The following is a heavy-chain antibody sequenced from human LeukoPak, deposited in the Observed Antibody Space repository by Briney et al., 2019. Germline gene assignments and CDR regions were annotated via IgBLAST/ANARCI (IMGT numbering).Heavy chain of an antibody. J-gene: IGHJ3*02. CDR3: ARDAQLVGLGVFDI. D-gene: IGHD6-6*01. CDR1: GGTFSSYA. V-gene: IGHV1-69*05. CDR2: IIPIFGTA. Sequence: ASVKVSRKASGGTFSSYAISWVRQAPGQGLEWMGGIIPIFGTANYAQKFQGRVTITTDESTSTAYMELSSLRSEDTAVYYCARDAQLVGLGVFDIWGKGTMVTVFS.